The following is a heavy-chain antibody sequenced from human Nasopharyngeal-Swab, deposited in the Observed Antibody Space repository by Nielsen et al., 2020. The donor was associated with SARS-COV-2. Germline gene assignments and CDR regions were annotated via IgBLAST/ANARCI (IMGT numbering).Heavy chain of an antibody. CDR3: ASGIAAAGTHYGMDV. CDR1: GYSFTSYW. CDR2: IDPSDSYT. V-gene: IGHV5-10-1*01. D-gene: IGHD6-13*01. J-gene: IGHJ6*02. Sequence: GESLKISCKGYGYSFTSYWISWVRQMPGKGLEWMGRIDPSDSYTNYSPSFQGHVTISADKSISTAYLQWSSLKASDTAMYYCASGIAAAGTHYGMDVWGQGTTVTVSS.